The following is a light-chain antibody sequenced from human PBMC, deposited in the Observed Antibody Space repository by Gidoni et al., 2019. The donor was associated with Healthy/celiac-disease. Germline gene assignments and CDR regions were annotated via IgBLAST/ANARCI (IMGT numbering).Light chain of an antibody. V-gene: IGKV3-20*01. Sequence: ETVLTQPPGTLSLSPGERATLSCRASQSVSSSYLAWYQQKPGQAPRLLIYGASSRAAGIPDRFSGSGSGTDFTLTISRLEPEDFAVYYCQQYGSSITFGQGTQLEIK. CDR2: GAS. CDR3: QQYGSSIT. CDR1: QSVSSSY. J-gene: IGKJ5*01.